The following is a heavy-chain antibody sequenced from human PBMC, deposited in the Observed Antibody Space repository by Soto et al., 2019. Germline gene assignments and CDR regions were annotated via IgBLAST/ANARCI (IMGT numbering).Heavy chain of an antibody. D-gene: IGHD3-16*01. CDR2: IYYSGST. CDR3: ARGSFGIYYYGMDV. Sequence: PSETLSLTCTVSGGSISSYYWSWIRQPPGKGLEWIGYIYYSGSTNYNPSLKSRVTISVDTSKNQFSLKLSSVTAADTAVYYCARGSFGIYYYGMDVWGQGTTVTVSS. J-gene: IGHJ6*02. CDR1: GGSISSYY. V-gene: IGHV4-59*01.